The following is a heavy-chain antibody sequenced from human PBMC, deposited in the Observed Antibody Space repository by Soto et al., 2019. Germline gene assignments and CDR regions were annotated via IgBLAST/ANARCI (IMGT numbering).Heavy chain of an antibody. J-gene: IGHJ6*03. CDR3: ARPMGPNYYYMDV. CDR1: GGSFSGYY. D-gene: IGHD3-16*01. CDR2: INHSGST. V-gene: IGHV4-34*01. Sequence: TSETLSLTCAVYGGSFSGYYWSWIRQPPGKGLEWIGEINHSGSTNYNPSLKSRVTISVDTSKNQFSLKLSSVTAADTAVYYCARPMGPNYYYMDVWGKGTTVTVSS.